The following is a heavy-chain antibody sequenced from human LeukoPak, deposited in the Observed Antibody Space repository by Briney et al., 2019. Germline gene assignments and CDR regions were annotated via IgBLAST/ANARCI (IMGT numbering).Heavy chain of an antibody. D-gene: IGHD2-15*01. CDR2: ISGSGGST. CDR3: AKDPGYCSGGSCYLDDY. J-gene: IGHJ4*02. CDR1: GFTFTYAY. V-gene: IGHV3-23*01. Sequence: GGSLRLSCAASGFTFTYAYMSWVRQAPGKGLEWVSAISGSGGSTYYADSVKGRFTISRDNSKNTLYLQMNSLRAEDTAVYYCAKDPGYCSGGSCYLDDYWGQGTLVTVSS.